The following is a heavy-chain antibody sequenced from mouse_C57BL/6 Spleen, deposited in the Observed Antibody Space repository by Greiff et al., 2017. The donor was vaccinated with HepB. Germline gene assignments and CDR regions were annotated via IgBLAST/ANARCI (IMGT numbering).Heavy chain of an antibody. J-gene: IGHJ1*03. Sequence: EVKLVESGGGLVQPGGSLSLSCAASGFTFTDYYMSWVRQPPGKALEWLGFIRNKANGYTTEYSASVKGRFTIARDNSQSILYRQMNDLRAEDSATYYCARAHYYGSKGPTWYFDVWGTGTTVTVSS. CDR1: GFTFTDYY. V-gene: IGHV7-3*01. CDR3: ARAHYYGSKGPTWYFDV. CDR2: IRNKANGYTT. D-gene: IGHD1-1*01.